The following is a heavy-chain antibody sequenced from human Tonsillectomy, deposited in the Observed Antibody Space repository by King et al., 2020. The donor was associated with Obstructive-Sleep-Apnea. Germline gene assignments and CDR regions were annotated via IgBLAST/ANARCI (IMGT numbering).Heavy chain of an antibody. V-gene: IGHV3-74*01. D-gene: IGHD5-18*01. CDR1: GFTFRSYW. J-gene: IGHJ4*02. Sequence: VQLVESGGGLVQPGGSLRLSCAASGFTFRSYWMHWVRQAPGKGRVWVSLINSDGSRTSYADSVKGRFTISRDNAKNTLYLQMNSLRAEDTAVYYCASRDTAMVPFDYWGQGTLVTVSS. CDR3: ASRDTAMVPFDY. CDR2: INSDGSRT.